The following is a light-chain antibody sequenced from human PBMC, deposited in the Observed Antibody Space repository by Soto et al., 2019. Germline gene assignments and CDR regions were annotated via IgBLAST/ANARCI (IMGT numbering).Light chain of an antibody. J-gene: IGKJ1*01. CDR2: GAS. Sequence: EIELTQSPGTLSLSPEERAALSCRASQSVSSSYLAWYQQKPGQPPRLLIYGASTRATGIPGSFSGNGSWTDFTPTISTLEPEAFGVYYCQQYGSSLETFGQGTKVDIK. CDR3: QQYGSSLET. CDR1: QSVSSSY. V-gene: IGKV3-20*01.